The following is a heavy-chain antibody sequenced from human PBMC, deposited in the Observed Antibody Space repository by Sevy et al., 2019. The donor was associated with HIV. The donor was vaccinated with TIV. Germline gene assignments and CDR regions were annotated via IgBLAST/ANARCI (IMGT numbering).Heavy chain of an antibody. V-gene: IGHV3-30*18. CDR3: AKDAFEVRGVLSSRGMPTYYHAMDL. Sequence: GGSLRLSCAASGFTFGSYDMYWVRQTPGKGLEWVALISFYGSNKEYADSVKGRFTISRDNSKNTVYLKMSSLKPEDTAVYYCAKDAFEVRGVLSSRGMPTYYHAMDLWGQGTTVTVSS. CDR2: ISFYGSNK. D-gene: IGHD3-10*01. J-gene: IGHJ6*02. CDR1: GFTFGSYD.